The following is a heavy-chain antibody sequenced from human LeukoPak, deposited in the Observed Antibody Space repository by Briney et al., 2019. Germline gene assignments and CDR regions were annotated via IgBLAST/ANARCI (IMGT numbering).Heavy chain of an antibody. J-gene: IGHJ4*02. Sequence: GGSLRLSCAASGFTFSSYAVNWVRQAPGKGLEWVSVISSSGGSTYYADSVKGRFTISRDNSKNTLYLQMNSLRAEDTAVYYCAINWNFDYWGQGTLVTVSS. CDR1: GFTFSSYA. V-gene: IGHV3-23*01. D-gene: IGHD1-1*01. CDR2: ISSSGGST. CDR3: AINWNFDY.